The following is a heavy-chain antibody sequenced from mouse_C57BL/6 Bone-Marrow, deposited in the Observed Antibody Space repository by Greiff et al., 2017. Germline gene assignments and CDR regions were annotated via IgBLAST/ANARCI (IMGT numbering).Heavy chain of an antibody. J-gene: IGHJ3*01. Sequence: VQLKESGPELVKPGASVKISCKASGYTFTDYYMNWVKQSHGKSLEWIGDINPNNGGTSYNQKFKGKATLTVDKSSSTAYMELRSLTSEDSAVYYCARVAYWGQGTLVTVSA. CDR3: ARVAY. CDR2: INPNNGGT. CDR1: GYTFTDYY. V-gene: IGHV1-26*01.